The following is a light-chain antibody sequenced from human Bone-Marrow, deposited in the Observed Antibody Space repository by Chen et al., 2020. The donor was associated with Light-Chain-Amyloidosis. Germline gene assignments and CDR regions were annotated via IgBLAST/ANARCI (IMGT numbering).Light chain of an antibody. CDR1: NIGSTS. Sequence: SYVLTQPSSVSVAPGHTATIACGGNNIGSTSVHWYQQTPGQAPLLVVYDDSDRPSGIPERLSGSNSGNTATLTISRVEAGDEADYYCQVWDRSSDRPVFGGGTKPTVL. V-gene: IGLV3-21*02. CDR3: QVWDRSSDRPV. J-gene: IGLJ3*02. CDR2: DDS.